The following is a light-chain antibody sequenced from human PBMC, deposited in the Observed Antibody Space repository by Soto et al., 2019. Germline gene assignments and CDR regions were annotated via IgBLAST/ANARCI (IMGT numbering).Light chain of an antibody. J-gene: IGLJ2*01. CDR2: RDS. V-gene: IGLV3-9*01. CDR3: QVWDSSTFVV. Sequence: SYELTQPLSVSVARGQTARITCGGNNIGSKNVHWYQQKPGQAPVLVIYRDSNRPSGIPERFSGSNSGNTATLTISRAQAGEEADYYCQVWDSSTFVVFGGGTKLTVL. CDR1: NIGSKN.